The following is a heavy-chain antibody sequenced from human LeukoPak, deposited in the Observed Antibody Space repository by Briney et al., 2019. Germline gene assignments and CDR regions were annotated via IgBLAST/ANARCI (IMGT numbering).Heavy chain of an antibody. Sequence: QTGGSLRLSCAASGFTFSSYAMHWVRQAPGKGLEWVAVIWYDGSNKYYADSVKGRFTISRDNSKNTLYLQMNSLRAEDTAVYYCARDWGSSTLTRVLDYWGQGTLVTVSS. D-gene: IGHD3-16*01. CDR2: IWYDGSNK. CDR1: GFTFSSYA. V-gene: IGHV3-33*08. J-gene: IGHJ4*02. CDR3: ARDWGSSTLTRVLDY.